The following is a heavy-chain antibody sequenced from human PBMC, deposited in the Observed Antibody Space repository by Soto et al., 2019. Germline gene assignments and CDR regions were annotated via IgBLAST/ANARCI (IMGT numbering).Heavy chain of an antibody. D-gene: IGHD4-4*01. CDR2: IYYSGST. Sequence: PSETLSLTCTVSGGSISSGGYYWSWIRQHPGKGLEWIGYIYYSGSTNYNPSLKSRVTISVDTSKNQFSLKLSSVTAADTAVYYCARHGGTTVTSDYWGQGTLVTAPQ. CDR3: ARHGGTTVTSDY. V-gene: IGHV4-61*08. J-gene: IGHJ4*02. CDR1: GGSISSGGYY.